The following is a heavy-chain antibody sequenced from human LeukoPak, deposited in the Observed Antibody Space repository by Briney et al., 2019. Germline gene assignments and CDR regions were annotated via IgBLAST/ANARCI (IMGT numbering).Heavy chain of an antibody. CDR3: ARDYEISYYDSSGYSSAFDI. D-gene: IGHD3-22*01. Sequence: SETLSLTCTVSGGSISSYYWSWIRQPPGKGLEWIGYIYYCGSTNYNPSLKSRVTISVDTSKNQFSLKLSSVTAADTAVYYCARDYEISYYDSSGYSSAFDIWGQGTMVTVSS. CDR2: IYYCGST. CDR1: GGSISSYY. V-gene: IGHV4-59*01. J-gene: IGHJ3*02.